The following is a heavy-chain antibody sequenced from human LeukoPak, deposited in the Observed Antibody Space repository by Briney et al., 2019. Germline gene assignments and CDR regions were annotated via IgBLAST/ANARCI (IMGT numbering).Heavy chain of an antibody. J-gene: IGHJ6*03. V-gene: IGHV4-34*01. Sequence: SETLSLTCAVNGGSFSDYSWSWIRQPPGKGLEWIGEINHSGSTNYNPSLKSGVTISVHTSKNQFALMLRSVTAADTAVYYCARRRPYSGNDPGYYYYYYMDVWGKGTTVTVSS. CDR2: INHSGST. CDR1: GGSFSDYS. D-gene: IGHD5-12*01. CDR3: ARRRPYSGNDPGYYYYYYMDV.